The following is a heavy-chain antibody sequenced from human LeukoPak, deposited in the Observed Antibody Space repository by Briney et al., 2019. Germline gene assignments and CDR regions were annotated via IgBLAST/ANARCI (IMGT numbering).Heavy chain of an antibody. CDR3: ARHWASGYYFDY. J-gene: IGHJ4*02. D-gene: IGHD3-16*01. CDR2: IYYSGST. V-gene: IGHV4-59*08. CDR1: GCSISSYY. Sequence: SETLSFTCSVSGCSISSYYWVWLGQPQGQGLVGFGYIYYSGSTNYNPSLKSRVNISVDTSKNQFSLKLSSVTAADTAVYYCARHWASGYYFDYWGQGTLVTVSS.